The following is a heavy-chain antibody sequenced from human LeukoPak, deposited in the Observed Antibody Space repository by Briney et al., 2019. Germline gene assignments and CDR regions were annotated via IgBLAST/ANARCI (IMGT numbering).Heavy chain of an antibody. Sequence: PSETLSLTCGVSGGSISSTNWWSWVRQPPGQGLEWIGEISLTGETNYNPSLNGRVTMSLDESRNQLSLDLTSVTAADTAVYYCASGGAYSYGFNVDYWGQGTLVTVP. D-gene: IGHD5-18*01. V-gene: IGHV4-4*02. CDR1: GGSISSTNW. CDR3: ASGGAYSYGFNVDY. J-gene: IGHJ4*02. CDR2: ISLTGET.